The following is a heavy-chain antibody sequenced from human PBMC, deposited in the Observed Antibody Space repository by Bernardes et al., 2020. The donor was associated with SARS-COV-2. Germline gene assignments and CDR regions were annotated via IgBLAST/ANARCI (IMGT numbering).Heavy chain of an antibody. J-gene: IGHJ4*02. Sequence: GGSLRLSCAASVITLSSYGMHWVRQAPGTGLEWVAVISYDGSNQYYAESVKGRFTISRDNSKNTLYLQMSSLRAEDTAVYYCVRDGVELATIVWDYYFDYWGQGALVTVSS. CDR3: VRDGVELATIVWDYYFDY. CDR1: VITLSSYG. D-gene: IGHD6-13*01. CDR2: ISYDGSNQ. V-gene: IGHV3-30*03.